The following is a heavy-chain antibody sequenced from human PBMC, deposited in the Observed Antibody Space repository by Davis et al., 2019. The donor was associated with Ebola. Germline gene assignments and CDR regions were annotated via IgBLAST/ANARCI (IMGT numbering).Heavy chain of an antibody. J-gene: IGHJ2*01. D-gene: IGHD6-13*01. CDR1: GGSISSYY. V-gene: IGHV4-59*12. CDR2: IYYSGST. CDR3: ARVTQQQLYFDL. Sequence: MPSETLSLTCTVSGGSISSYYWSWIRQPPGKGLEWIGYIYYSGSTNYNPSLKSRVTISVDKSKNQFSLKLSSVTAADTAVYYCARVTQQQLYFDLWGRGTLVTVSS.